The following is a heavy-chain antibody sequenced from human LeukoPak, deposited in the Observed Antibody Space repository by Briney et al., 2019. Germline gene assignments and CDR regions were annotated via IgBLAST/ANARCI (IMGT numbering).Heavy chain of an antibody. CDR1: GGSFSSYY. D-gene: IGHD2-15*01. J-gene: IGHJ5*02. V-gene: IGHV4-4*07. CDR3: ARVVGCSGGSCYLNWFDP. CDR2: IYTSGST. Sequence: PSETLSLTCTVSGGSFSSYYWSWIRQPAGKGLEWIGRIYTSGSTNYNPSLKSRVTMSVDMSKNQFSLKLSSVTAADTAVYYCARVVGCSGGSCYLNWFDPWSQGTLVTVSS.